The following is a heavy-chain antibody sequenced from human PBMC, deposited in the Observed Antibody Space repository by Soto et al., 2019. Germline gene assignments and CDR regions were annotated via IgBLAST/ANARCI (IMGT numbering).Heavy chain of an antibody. CDR2: TSAFYGNS. V-gene: IGHV1-18*04. D-gene: IGHD2-15*01. J-gene: IGHJ4*02. Sequence: QVRLVQSAAEVKKPGASVTVSCKASGYPFSSYGITWVRQAPGQGLEWMGWTSAFYGNSTYSEKFQGRVTMTIDTSTNTAYMDLTSLKSDDTAVYYCARLVVAGSPLDYWGLGTLVPVSS. CDR3: ARLVVAGSPLDY. CDR1: GYPFSSYG.